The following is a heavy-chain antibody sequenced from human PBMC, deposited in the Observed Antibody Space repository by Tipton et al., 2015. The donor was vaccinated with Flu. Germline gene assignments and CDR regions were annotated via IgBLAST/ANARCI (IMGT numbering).Heavy chain of an antibody. D-gene: IGHD1-26*01. CDR1: GGSISSSSYY. Sequence: TLSLTCTVSGGSISSSSYYLGWIRQPPGKGLEWIGSIYYSGSTYYNPSLKSRVTISVDTSKNQFSLKLSSVTAADTAVYYCARRGVRELPFDPWGQGTLVTVSS. CDR2: IYYSGST. J-gene: IGHJ5*02. CDR3: ARRGVRELPFDP. V-gene: IGHV4-39*01.